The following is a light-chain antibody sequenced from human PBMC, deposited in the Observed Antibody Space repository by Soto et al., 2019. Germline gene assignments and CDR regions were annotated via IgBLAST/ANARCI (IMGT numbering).Light chain of an antibody. V-gene: IGKV1-39*01. CDR1: QSIKKS. CDR2: VAS. Sequence: DVQMTQSPSSLSASVGDRVSITCRASQSIKKSLNWYQQRPGKAPKLLIYVASVLQSGVPSRFSGGGYGTDFTLTISSLQPEDFATYYCQQSYNTPRTFGQGTRLDIQ. J-gene: IGKJ2*01. CDR3: QQSYNTPRT.